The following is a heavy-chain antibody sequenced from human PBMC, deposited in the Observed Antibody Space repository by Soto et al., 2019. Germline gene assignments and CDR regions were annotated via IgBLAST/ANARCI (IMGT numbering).Heavy chain of an antibody. CDR2: IKSDGSRT. CDR1: GFTFRNYC. V-gene: IGHV3-74*01. Sequence: GGSLRLSCAASGFTFRNYCMNWVRQAPGKGLAWVSRIKSDGSRTSYADSVKGRFTISRDTAKNALYLQMNSLRAEDTAVYYCARDLGGDYAYFYYGMDVWGQGTTVTVSS. CDR3: ARDLGGDYAYFYYGMDV. J-gene: IGHJ6*02. D-gene: IGHD4-17*01.